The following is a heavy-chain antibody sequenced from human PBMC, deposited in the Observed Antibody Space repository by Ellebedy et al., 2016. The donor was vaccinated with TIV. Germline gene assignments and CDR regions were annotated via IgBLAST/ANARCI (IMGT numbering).Heavy chain of an antibody. CDR3: AKCGAGSIFGVVSTYFDY. D-gene: IGHD3-3*01. J-gene: IGHJ4*02. Sequence: GGSLRLSCAASGFTFSSYAMSWVRPAPGKGLEWVSAISGSGGSTYYAVSVQFRFTISRANSKNTLYLQMNSLRAEDTAVYYCAKCGAGSIFGVVSTYFDYWGQGTLVTVSS. V-gene: IGHV3-23*01. CDR2: ISGSGGST. CDR1: GFTFSSYA.